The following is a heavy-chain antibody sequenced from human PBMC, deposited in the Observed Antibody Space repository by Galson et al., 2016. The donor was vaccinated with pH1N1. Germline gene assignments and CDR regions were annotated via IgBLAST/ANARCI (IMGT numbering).Heavy chain of an antibody. J-gene: IGHJ3*02. D-gene: IGHD6-13*01. CDR2: IIPILGIA. CDR1: GGTSSSYT. V-gene: IGHV1-69*02. Sequence: SVKVSCKASGGTSSSYTINWVRQAPGQGLEWMGRIIPILGIANYAQKFQGRVTVTADKSTSTAYMEVISLRSDDTAVYYCARSAAAVGNAFDMWGQGTKVTVSS. CDR3: ARSAAAVGNAFDM.